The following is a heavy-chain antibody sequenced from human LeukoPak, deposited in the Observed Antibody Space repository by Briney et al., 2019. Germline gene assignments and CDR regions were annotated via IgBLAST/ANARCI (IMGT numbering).Heavy chain of an antibody. J-gene: IGHJ6*04. Sequence: GGSLRLSCAASGFTFSGSAMHWVRQASGKGLERVGRIRSKANSYATAYAASVKGRFTISRDDSKNTAYLQMNSLKTEDTAVYYCTNGISSGGSPTTVWGKGTTVTVSS. D-gene: IGHD2-15*01. CDR2: IRSKANSYAT. CDR1: GFTFSGSA. V-gene: IGHV3-73*01. CDR3: TNGISSGGSPTTV.